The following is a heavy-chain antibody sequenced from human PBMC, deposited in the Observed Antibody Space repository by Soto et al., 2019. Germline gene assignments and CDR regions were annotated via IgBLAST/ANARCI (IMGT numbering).Heavy chain of an antibody. V-gene: IGHV4-59*01. CDR2: IYYSGST. J-gene: IGHJ4*02. D-gene: IGHD3-22*01. CDR3: AAGYDSSGTDY. CDR1: GGSISSYY. Sequence: ASETLSLTCTVSGGSISSYYWSWIRQPPGKGLEWIGYIYYSGSTNYNPSLKSRVTISVDTSKNQFSLKLSSVTAADTAVYYCAAGYDSSGTDYWGQGTLVTVSS.